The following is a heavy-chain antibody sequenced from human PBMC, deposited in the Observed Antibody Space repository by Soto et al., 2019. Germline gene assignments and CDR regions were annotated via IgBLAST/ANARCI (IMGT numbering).Heavy chain of an antibody. CDR3: ARGGPTSADYSYGVDV. CDR2: ISACNGNT. Sequence: QVQLVQSGAEVRRPGASVKVSCKASGYTFRNDGINWVRQAPGQGLEWMGWISACNGNTEYAQNFQGRGTMTTDTSTSTAYVELRSLTSDATAVYSCARGGPTSADYSYGVDVWGLGTRVTVSS. J-gene: IGHJ6*02. CDR1: GYTFRNDG. V-gene: IGHV1-18*01. D-gene: IGHD3-16*01.